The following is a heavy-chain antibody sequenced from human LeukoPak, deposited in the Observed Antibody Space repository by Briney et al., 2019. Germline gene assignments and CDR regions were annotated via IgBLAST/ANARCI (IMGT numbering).Heavy chain of an antibody. J-gene: IGHJ4*02. CDR1: GVSISSGGYY. Sequence: SETLSLTCTVSGVSISSGGYYWSWIRQHPGKGLEWIGYIYYSGSTYYNPSLKSRVTISVDTSKNQFSLKLSSVTAADTAVYYCARIRLHYFDYWGQGTLVTVSS. CDR3: ARIRLHYFDY. CDR2: IYYSGST. V-gene: IGHV4-31*03.